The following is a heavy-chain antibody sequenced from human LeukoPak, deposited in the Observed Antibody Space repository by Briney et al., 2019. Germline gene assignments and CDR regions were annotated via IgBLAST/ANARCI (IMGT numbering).Heavy chain of an antibody. CDR3: ARTGYSSSWYGDYYFDY. CDR2: IIPILGIA. Sequence: GASVKVSCKASGGTFSSYTISWVRQAPGQGLEWMGRIIPILGIANYAQKFQGRVTNTADKSTSTAYMELSSLRSEDTAVYYCARTGYSSSWYGDYYFDYWGQGTLVTVSS. J-gene: IGHJ4*02. V-gene: IGHV1-69*02. CDR1: GGTFSSYT. D-gene: IGHD6-13*01.